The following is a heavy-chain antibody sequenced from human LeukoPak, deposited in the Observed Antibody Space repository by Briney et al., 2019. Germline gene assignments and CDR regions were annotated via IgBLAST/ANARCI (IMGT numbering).Heavy chain of an antibody. Sequence: SQTLSLTCAISGDSVSSNSAAWNWIRQSPSRGLEWLGRTYYRSRWYNDYAVSVKSRITVNPDTPKNQFSLHLNSVTPDDTAVYYCARSADGTLDYWGQGTLVTVSS. CDR1: GDSVSSNSAA. J-gene: IGHJ4*02. D-gene: IGHD6-13*01. CDR3: ARSADGTLDY. V-gene: IGHV6-1*01. CDR2: TYYRSRWYN.